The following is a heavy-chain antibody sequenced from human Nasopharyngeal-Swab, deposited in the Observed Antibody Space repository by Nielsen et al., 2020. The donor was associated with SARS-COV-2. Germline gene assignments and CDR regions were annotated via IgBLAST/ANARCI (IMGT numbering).Heavy chain of an antibody. CDR2: INSDGSST. V-gene: IGHV3-74*01. D-gene: IGHD5-18*01. CDR1: GFTFSSYW. CDR3: ASTIDVDTAMVVTLYYYYGMDV. Sequence: LSLTCTASGFTFSSYWMHWVRQAPGKGLVWVSRINSDGSSTSYADSVKGRFTISRDNAKNTLYLQMNSLRAEDTAVYYCASTIDVDTAMVVTLYYYYGMDVWGQGTTVTVSS. J-gene: IGHJ6*02.